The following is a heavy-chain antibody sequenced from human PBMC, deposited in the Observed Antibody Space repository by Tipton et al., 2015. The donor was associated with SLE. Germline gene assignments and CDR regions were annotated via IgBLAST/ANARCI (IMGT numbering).Heavy chain of an antibody. Sequence: SLRLSCAASGFTFDNYAMHWVRQAPGKGLEWVSGISWNSGSIGYADSVKGRFTMSRDNTNNSLYLQMNGLRAEDTALYYCAKDRSSSSWYYYYGMDVWGQGTTVTVSS. J-gene: IGHJ6*02. D-gene: IGHD6-13*01. CDR1: GFTFDNYA. CDR3: AKDRSSSSWYYYYGMDV. CDR2: ISWNSGSI. V-gene: IGHV3-9*01.